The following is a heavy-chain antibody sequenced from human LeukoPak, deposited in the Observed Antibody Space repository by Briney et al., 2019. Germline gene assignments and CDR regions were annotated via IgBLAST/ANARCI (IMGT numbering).Heavy chain of an antibody. CDR2: ISNSSSYI. Sequence: GGSLRLSCAASGFTFSSYSMNWVRQAPGKGLEWVSSISNSSSYIYYADSVKGRFTISRDNAKNSLYLQMNSLRAEDTAVYYCARLADYDSSGYYFVALAFDIWGQGTMVTVSP. V-gene: IGHV3-21*01. D-gene: IGHD3-22*01. CDR3: ARLADYDSSGYYFVALAFDI. J-gene: IGHJ3*02. CDR1: GFTFSSYS.